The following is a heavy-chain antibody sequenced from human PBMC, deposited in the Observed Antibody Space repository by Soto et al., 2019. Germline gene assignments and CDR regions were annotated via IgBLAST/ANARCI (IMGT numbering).Heavy chain of an antibody. Sequence: SETLSLTCTVSGGSISSGGYYWSWIRQHPGKGLEWIGYIYYSGSTYYNPSLKSRVTISVDTSKNQFSLKLSSVTAADTAVYYCARDRKRYSSSWSPNYYFDCWGQGTLVTVSS. CDR1: GGSISSGGYY. J-gene: IGHJ4*02. D-gene: IGHD6-13*01. CDR3: ARDRKRYSSSWSPNYYFDC. CDR2: IYYSGST. V-gene: IGHV4-31*03.